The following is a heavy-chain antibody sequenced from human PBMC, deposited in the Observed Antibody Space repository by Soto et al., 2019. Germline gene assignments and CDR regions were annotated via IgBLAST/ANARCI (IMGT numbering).Heavy chain of an antibody. V-gene: IGHV1-18*04. J-gene: IGHJ4*02. CDR3: APALSRGYRGAKYYYDSSGSPQYYFDY. D-gene: IGHD3-22*01. CDR2: ISAYNGNT. Sequence: GASVKVSCKASVYTFTSCVISWVRQAPVQVLEWIGWISAYNGNTNYAQKLQGRVTMTTDTSTSTAYMELSSLRSEDTAVYYCAPALSRGYRGAKYYYDSSGSPQYYFDYWGQGTMVTVSS. CDR1: VYTFTSCV.